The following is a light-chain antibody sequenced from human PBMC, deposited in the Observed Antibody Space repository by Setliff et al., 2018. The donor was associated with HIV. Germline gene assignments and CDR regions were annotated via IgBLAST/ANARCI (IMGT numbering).Light chain of an antibody. CDR3: CSYASTSTLV. CDR1: SSGIGGYNY. Sequence: QSALAQPASVSGSPGQSITISCTGTSSGIGGYNYVSWYQQHPGKAPKLMIYDVNNRPSGVSTRFSGSKSGNTASLTISGLQAEDEADYYCCSYASTSTLVFGGGTKVTVL. V-gene: IGLV2-14*03. J-gene: IGLJ3*02. CDR2: DVN.